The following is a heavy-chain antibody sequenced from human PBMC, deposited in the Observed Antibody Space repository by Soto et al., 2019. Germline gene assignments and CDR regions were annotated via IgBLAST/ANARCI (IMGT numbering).Heavy chain of an antibody. V-gene: IGHV5-51*01. CDR1: GYNFINHW. D-gene: IGHD2-2*01. CDR2: VYPDDSDT. Sequence: GASLKISCNGSGYNFINHWIAWVRQMPGKGLEWMGIVYPDDSDTRYSPSFQGQVTIAADKSISTAYLQWSSLEASDNAMYYCARPTYCSSTHCSPFDYWGQGTLVTVSS. J-gene: IGHJ4*02. CDR3: ARPTYCSSTHCSPFDY.